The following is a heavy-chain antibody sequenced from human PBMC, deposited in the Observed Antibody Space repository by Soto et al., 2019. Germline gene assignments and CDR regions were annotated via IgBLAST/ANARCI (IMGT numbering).Heavy chain of an antibody. D-gene: IGHD3-3*01. J-gene: IGHJ4*02. CDR2: IIPILGIA. Sequence: GSSVKVSCKASGGTFSSYTISWVRQAPGQGLEWMGRIIPILGIANYAQKFQGRVTITADKSTSTAYMELSSLRSEDTAVYYCARDRYYQDDFWSGYPRYITSSYFDYWGQGTLVTVSS. V-gene: IGHV1-69*04. CDR1: GGTFSSYT. CDR3: ARDRYYQDDFWSGYPRYITSSYFDY.